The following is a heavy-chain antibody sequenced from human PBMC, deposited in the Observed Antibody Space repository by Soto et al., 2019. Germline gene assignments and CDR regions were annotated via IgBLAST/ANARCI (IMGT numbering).Heavy chain of an antibody. D-gene: IGHD4-4*01. V-gene: IGHV4-59*08. CDR2: IHYSGST. J-gene: IGHJ5*02. CDR1: GGSITGYY. CDR3: ARHSYYSNPLRFDP. Sequence: QVQLQESGPGLVQPSETLSLTCTVSGGSITGYYWSWIRQPPGKGPEWIGNIHYSGSTNYNPSLKSRCTISVDTSKNQFSLRLSSVTAAETAVYYCARHSYYSNPLRFDPWGQGTLVTVSS.